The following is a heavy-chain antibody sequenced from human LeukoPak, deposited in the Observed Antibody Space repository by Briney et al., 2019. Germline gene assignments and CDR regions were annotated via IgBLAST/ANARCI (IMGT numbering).Heavy chain of an antibody. CDR3: ARDYSGSYYDY. J-gene: IGHJ4*02. Sequence: PGRSLRLSCAASGFIFSGYSMNWVRQAPGKGLEWVSSISSSSSSIYYADSVKGRFTISRDNSKNTLYLQMNSLRAEDTAVYYCARDYSGSYYDYWGQGTLVTVSS. CDR1: GFIFSGYS. V-gene: IGHV3-21*01. CDR2: ISSSSSSI. D-gene: IGHD1-26*01.